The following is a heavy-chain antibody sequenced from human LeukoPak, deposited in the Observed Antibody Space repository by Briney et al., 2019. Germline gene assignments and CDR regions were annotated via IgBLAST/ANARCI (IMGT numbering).Heavy chain of an antibody. Sequence: GGSLRLSCAASGFTFSSYGMHWVRQAPGKGLEWVAFIRYDGSNKYYADSVKGRFTISRDNSKNMLYLQMNSLRAEDTAVYYCTTDPSYYDFWSGYSYYFDYWGQGTLVTVSS. CDR3: TTDPSYYDFWSGYSYYFDY. V-gene: IGHV3-30*02. J-gene: IGHJ4*02. CDR2: IRYDGSNK. D-gene: IGHD3-3*01. CDR1: GFTFSSYG.